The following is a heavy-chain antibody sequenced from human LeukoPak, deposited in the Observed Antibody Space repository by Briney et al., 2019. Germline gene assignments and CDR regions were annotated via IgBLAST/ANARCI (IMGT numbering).Heavy chain of an antibody. CDR2: IYYSGST. Sequence: SETLSLTCTVSGGSISSYYWSWIRQPPGKGLEWIGYIYYSGSTDYNPSLKSRVTISIDTSRNQFSLRLSSMTAADTAVYYCARNPITLVRGGNWFDPWGQGTLATVSS. D-gene: IGHD3-10*01. V-gene: IGHV4-59*01. CDR3: ARNPITLVRGGNWFDP. CDR1: GGSISSYY. J-gene: IGHJ5*02.